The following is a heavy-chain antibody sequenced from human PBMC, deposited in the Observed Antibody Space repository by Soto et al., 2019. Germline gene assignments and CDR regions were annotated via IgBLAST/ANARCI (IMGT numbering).Heavy chain of an antibody. CDR1: GASIRSYY. Sequence: SETLSLTCSVSGASIRSYYWHWIRPPPGKGLEWIGYVYVSDYTRYNSSLKNRLTISVDTSKNQFSLKLSSVTAADTAVFYCARTQGYSFGFPFDYWGQGTLVTVSS. CDR2: VYVSDYT. CDR3: ARTQGYSFGFPFDY. D-gene: IGHD5-18*01. V-gene: IGHV4-59*01. J-gene: IGHJ4*02.